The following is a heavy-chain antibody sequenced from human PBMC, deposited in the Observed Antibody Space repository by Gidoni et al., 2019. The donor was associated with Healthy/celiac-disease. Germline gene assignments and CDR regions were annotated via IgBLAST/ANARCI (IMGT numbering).Heavy chain of an antibody. CDR1: GYTFTGYY. V-gene: IGHV1-2*02. Sequence: QVQLVQSGAEVKKPGASVKVSCKASGYTFTGYYMHWVRQAPGQGLEWMGWINPNSGGTNYAQKFQGRVTMTRDTSISTAYMELSRLRSDDTAVYYCARDARGYSYGYWFDPWGQGTLVTVSS. J-gene: IGHJ5*02. CDR3: ARDARGYSYGYWFDP. CDR2: INPNSGGT. D-gene: IGHD5-18*01.